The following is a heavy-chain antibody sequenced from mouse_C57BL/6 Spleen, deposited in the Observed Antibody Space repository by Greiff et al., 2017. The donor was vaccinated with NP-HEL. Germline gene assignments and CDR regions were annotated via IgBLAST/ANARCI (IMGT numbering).Heavy chain of an antibody. D-gene: IGHD2-10*02. Sequence: VQLQQSGAELVRPGASVTLSCKASGYTFTDYEMHWVKQTPVHGLEWIGAIDPDTGGTAYNQKFKGKAILTADKSSSTAYMELRSLTSEDSAGYYCTRYGGYGNYGDAMDYWGQGTSVTVSS. CDR1: GYTFTDYE. CDR3: TRYGGYGNYGDAMDY. V-gene: IGHV1-15*01. J-gene: IGHJ4*01. CDR2: IDPDTGGT.